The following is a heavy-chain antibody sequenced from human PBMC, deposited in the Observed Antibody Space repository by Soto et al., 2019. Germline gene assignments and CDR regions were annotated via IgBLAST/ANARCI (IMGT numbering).Heavy chain of an antibody. CDR2: ISGSGGST. CDR1: GFTFSSYA. V-gene: IGHV3-23*01. J-gene: IGHJ4*02. D-gene: IGHD2-21*01. CDR3: ANLAGSRRGY. Sequence: EVQLLESGGGLVQPGGSLRLSCAASGFTFSSYAMSWVRQAPGKGLEWVSAISGSGGSTYYEDSVKGRFTISRDNSKNTLYLQMNSMRAEDKAVYYCANLAGSRRGYWCQGTLVTVSS.